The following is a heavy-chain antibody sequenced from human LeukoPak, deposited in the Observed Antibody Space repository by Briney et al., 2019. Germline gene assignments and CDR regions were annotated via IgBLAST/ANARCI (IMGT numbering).Heavy chain of an antibody. Sequence: PSETLSLTCTVSGGSISSYYWSWIRQPPGKGLEWIGYIYYSGSTNYNPSLKNRVTISVDTSKNQFSLKLSSVTAADTAVYYCARGIYGSGSYYIHWGQGTLVTVSS. J-gene: IGHJ4*02. CDR1: GGSISSYY. V-gene: IGHV4-59*01. CDR2: IYYSGST. D-gene: IGHD3-10*01. CDR3: ARGIYGSGSYYIH.